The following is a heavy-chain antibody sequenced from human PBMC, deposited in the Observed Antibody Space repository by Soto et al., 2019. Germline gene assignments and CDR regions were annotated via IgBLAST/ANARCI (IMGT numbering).Heavy chain of an antibody. V-gene: IGHV1-69*06. CDR2: IIPIFGTA. CDR1: GGTFSSYA. J-gene: IGHJ6*02. D-gene: IGHD6-6*01. CDR3: AREEQLVRFMDV. Sequence: GASVKVSCKASGGTFSSYAISWVRQAPGQGLEWMGGIIPIFGTANYAQKFQGRVTITADKSTSTAYMELSSLRSEDTAVYYCAREEQLVRFMDVWGQGTTVTVS.